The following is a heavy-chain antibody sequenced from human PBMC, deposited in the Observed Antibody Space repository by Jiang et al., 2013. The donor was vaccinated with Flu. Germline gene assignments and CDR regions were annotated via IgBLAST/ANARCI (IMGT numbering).Heavy chain of an antibody. CDR1: GFTFSSYG. CDR3: AKDNRGRITMIVPSVPHFDY. Sequence: LLESGGGVVQPGGSLRLSCAASGFTFSSYGMHWVRQAPGKGLEWVAVISYDGSNKYYADSVKGRFTISRDNSKNTLYLQMNSLRAEDTAVYYCAKDNRGRITMIVPSVPHFDYWGQGTLVTVSS. J-gene: IGHJ4*02. D-gene: IGHD3-22*01. CDR2: ISYDGSNK. V-gene: IGHV3-30*18.